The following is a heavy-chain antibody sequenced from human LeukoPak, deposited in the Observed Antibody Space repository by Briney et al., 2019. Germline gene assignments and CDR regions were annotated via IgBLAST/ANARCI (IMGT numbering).Heavy chain of an antibody. CDR2: IRSKAYGRTT. CDR1: GFTFGDYA. Sequence: GRSLRLSCTASGFTFGDYAMSWVRQAPGKGLEWVGFIRSKAYGRTTEYAASVKGRFTISRDDSKSIAYLQMNSLKTEDTAVYYYTREKDYYDSSGYYYDDGYWGQGTLVTVSS. D-gene: IGHD3-22*01. J-gene: IGHJ4*02. V-gene: IGHV3-49*04. CDR3: TREKDYYDSSGYYYDDGY.